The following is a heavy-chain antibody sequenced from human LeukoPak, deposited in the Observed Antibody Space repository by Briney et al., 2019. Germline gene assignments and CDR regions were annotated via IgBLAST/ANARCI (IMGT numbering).Heavy chain of an antibody. CDR1: GFTFSSYA. V-gene: IGHV3-23*01. D-gene: IGHD6-6*01. J-gene: IGHJ4*02. Sequence: GGSLRLSCAASGFTFSSYAMSWVRQAPGKGLEWVSAISGSGGSTYYADSVKGRFTISRDNSENTLYLQMNSLRAEDTAVYYCAKDLGLYSSSYVGYFDYWGQGTLVTVSS. CDR3: AKDLGLYSSSYVGYFDY. CDR2: ISGSGGST.